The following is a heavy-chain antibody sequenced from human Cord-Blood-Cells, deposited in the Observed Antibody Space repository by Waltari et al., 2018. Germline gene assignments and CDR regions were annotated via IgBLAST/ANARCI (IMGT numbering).Heavy chain of an antibody. CDR2: IFSNDEK. V-gene: IGHV2-26*01. CDR3: ARIRYSGSYFDY. CDR1: GFSLSNARMG. D-gene: IGHD1-26*01. Sequence: QVTLKESGPVLVKPTETLTLTCTVSGFSLSNARMGVSWIRQPPGKALEWLAHIFSNDEKSYSTSLKSMLTISKDTSKSQVVLTMTNMDPVDTATYYCARIRYSGSYFDYWGQGTLVTVSS. J-gene: IGHJ4*02.